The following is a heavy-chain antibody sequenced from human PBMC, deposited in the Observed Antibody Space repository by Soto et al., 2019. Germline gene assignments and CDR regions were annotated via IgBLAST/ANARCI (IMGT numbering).Heavy chain of an antibody. J-gene: IGHJ4*02. V-gene: IGHV3-23*01. Sequence: EVQLLESGGGLVQPGGSLRLSCAASGFTFNNYAMTWVRRAPGKGLEGVSAFSGGGDTTSYADSGRGRFTVSRDGSKNTLYLQMSSLRAEDTALYYCAKGRGGSGSLTPRVDFWGQGTLVTVSS. CDR1: GFTFNNYA. CDR3: AKGRGGSGSLTPRVDF. CDR2: FSGGGDTT. D-gene: IGHD3-10*01.